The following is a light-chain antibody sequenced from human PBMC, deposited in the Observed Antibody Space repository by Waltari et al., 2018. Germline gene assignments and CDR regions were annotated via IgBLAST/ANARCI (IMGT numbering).Light chain of an antibody. CDR3: QQSYNTPPVT. CDR1: QSISNC. J-gene: IGKJ1*01. V-gene: IGKV1-39*01. CDR2: AAS. Sequence: DILMTQSPSSLSASVGDRVTITCRASQSISNCFNWYQQKPGKAPNLLFYAASSLVPGVPSMFSGSGSVTDFTITISSLQPDDFGTYYCQQSYNTPPVTFGPGTKVDIK.